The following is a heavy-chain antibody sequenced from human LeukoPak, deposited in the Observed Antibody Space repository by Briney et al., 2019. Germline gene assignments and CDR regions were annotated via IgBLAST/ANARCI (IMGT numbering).Heavy chain of an antibody. Sequence: PSETLSLTCTVSGGSISSYYWSWIRQPAGKGLEWIGRIYSSGSTNYNPSLKSRVTISVDRSKNQFSLKLSSVTAADTAVYYCARGGQQLAPLDYWGQGTLVTVSS. CDR2: IYSSGST. CDR1: GGSISSYY. V-gene: IGHV4-4*07. D-gene: IGHD6-13*01. J-gene: IGHJ4*02. CDR3: ARGGQQLAPLDY.